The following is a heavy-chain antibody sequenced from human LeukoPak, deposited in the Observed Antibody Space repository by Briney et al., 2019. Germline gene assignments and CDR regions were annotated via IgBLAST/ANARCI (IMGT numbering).Heavy chain of an antibody. CDR2: IYYSGST. D-gene: IGHD1-26*01. Sequence: PSETLSLTCTVSGGSISSSSYYWGWIRQPPGKGLEWIGSIYYSGSTYYNPSLKSRVTISVDTSKNQFSLKLSSVTAADTAVYYCARETVGATPQFDYWGQGTLVTVSP. V-gene: IGHV4-39*07. J-gene: IGHJ4*02. CDR3: ARETVGATPQFDY. CDR1: GGSISSSSYY.